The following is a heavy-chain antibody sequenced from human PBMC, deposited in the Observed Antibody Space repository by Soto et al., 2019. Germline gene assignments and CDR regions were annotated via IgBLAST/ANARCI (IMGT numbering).Heavy chain of an antibody. D-gene: IGHD5-18*01. V-gene: IGHV4-59*01. CDR1: GGSISNYY. Sequence: SETLSLTCTVSGGSISNYYWSWIRQPPGKGLEWIGYIYSSGSTNYNPSLKSRVTISADTSKNQVSLKLTSVTAADTALYYCARDHPHSYGIYYFDYWGQGTLVTVSS. CDR3: ARDHPHSYGIYYFDY. CDR2: IYSSGST. J-gene: IGHJ4*02.